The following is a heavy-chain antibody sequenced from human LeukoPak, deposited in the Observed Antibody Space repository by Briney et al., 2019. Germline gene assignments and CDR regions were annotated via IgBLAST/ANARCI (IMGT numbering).Heavy chain of an antibody. J-gene: IGHJ4*02. CDR3: TSQDDYSNYGGVH. Sequence: ASVKVSCKASGYTFTGYYMHWVRQAPGQGLEWMGWINPYSGGTNYAQKFQGRVTMARDTSISTAYMELSRLNFDDTAVYYCTSQDDYSNYGGVHWGQGTLATVSS. CDR1: GYTFTGYY. D-gene: IGHD4-11*01. CDR2: INPYSGGT. V-gene: IGHV1-2*02.